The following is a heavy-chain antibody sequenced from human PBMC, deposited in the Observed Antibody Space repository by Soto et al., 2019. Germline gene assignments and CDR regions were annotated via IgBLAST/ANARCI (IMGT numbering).Heavy chain of an antibody. CDR2: ISYDGSTK. CDR3: ARVDYYGSGRGVGYFDY. V-gene: IGHV3-30-3*01. Sequence: QVQLVESGGGVVQPGRSLRLSCAASGFTFSTYGLHWVRQAPGKGLEWVAVISYDGSTKYYADSLKGRFTISRDNSKNTLYLQMNGLRPEDTAVYYCARVDYYGSGRGVGYFDYWGQGTLVTVSS. D-gene: IGHD3-10*01. J-gene: IGHJ4*02. CDR1: GFTFSTYG.